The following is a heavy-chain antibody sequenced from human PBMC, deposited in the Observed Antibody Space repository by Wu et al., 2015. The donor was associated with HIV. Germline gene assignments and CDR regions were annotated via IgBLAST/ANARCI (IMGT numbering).Heavy chain of an antibody. CDR2: IIPVFATT. D-gene: IGHD3-22*01. J-gene: IGHJ3*02. V-gene: IGHV1-69*12. CDR3: ARDTHYYDSSGVNDAFNI. CDR1: GGSFRNYA. Sequence: QVQLVQSGAEVKKPGSSVKVSCKASGGSFRNYAINWVRQARGQGLEWMGGIIPVFATTDYAQKFQVRVTITADESTSTVYMDLRSLRSDDTAVYYCARDTHYYDSSGVNDAFNIWGQGTMVTVSS.